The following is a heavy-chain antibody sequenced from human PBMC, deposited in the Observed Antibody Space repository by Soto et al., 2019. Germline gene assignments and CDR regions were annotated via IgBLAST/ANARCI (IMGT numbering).Heavy chain of an antibody. D-gene: IGHD3-10*01. J-gene: IGHJ6*03. CDR2: ISGSGGST. Sequence: GGSLRLSCAAAGFTFSSYSMSWVRQAPGKGLEWVSAISGSGGSTYYADSVKGRFTISRDNSKNTLYLQMNSLRAEDTAVYYCAKRGYGSGSLYYVDVWGKGATVTVSS. V-gene: IGHV3-23*01. CDR3: AKRGYGSGSLYYVDV. CDR1: GFTFSSYS.